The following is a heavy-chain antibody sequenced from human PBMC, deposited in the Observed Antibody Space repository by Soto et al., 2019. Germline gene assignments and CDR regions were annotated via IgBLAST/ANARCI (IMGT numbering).Heavy chain of an antibody. CDR2: INSDGSTT. D-gene: IGHD1-1*01. CDR3: ARDISNGYNSY. V-gene: IGHV3-74*01. Sequence: EVQLVESGGGLVQRGGSLRLSCAASGFTFSRHWMYWVRQVPGKGLVWVSSINSDGSTTRHADSVKGRFTISRDNAKNTLYLQITSLRDEDTALYYCARDISNGYNSYWGQGTLVTVSS. CDR1: GFTFSRHW. J-gene: IGHJ4*02.